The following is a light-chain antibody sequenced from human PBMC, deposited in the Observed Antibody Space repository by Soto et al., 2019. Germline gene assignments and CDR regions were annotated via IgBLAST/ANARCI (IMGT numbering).Light chain of an antibody. CDR3: QSYDISLSVSVI. V-gene: IGLV1-40*01. CDR2: GNS. CDR1: RSNIGAGYD. J-gene: IGLJ2*01. Sequence: QSVLTQPPSVSGAPGQRVTISCTGSRSNIGAGYDVQWYQQLPGAAPKLLIFGNSNRPSGVPYRFSGSRSGTSASLAITGLQAEDEADYFCQSYDISLSVSVIFGGGTKLTVL.